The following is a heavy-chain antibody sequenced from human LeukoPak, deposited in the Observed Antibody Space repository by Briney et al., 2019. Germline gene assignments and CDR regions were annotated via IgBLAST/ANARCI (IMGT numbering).Heavy chain of an antibody. J-gene: IGHJ4*02. CDR3: ARGAPLVPAARRSFGY. CDR1: GFTFSSYS. D-gene: IGHD2-2*01. CDR2: ISSSSSYI. V-gene: IGHV3-21*01. Sequence: GGSLRLSCAASGFTFSSYSMNWVRQAPGKGLEWVSSISSSSSYIYYADSVKGRFTISRDNAKNSLYLQMNSLRAEDTAVYYCARGAPLVPAARRSFGYWGQGTLVTVSS.